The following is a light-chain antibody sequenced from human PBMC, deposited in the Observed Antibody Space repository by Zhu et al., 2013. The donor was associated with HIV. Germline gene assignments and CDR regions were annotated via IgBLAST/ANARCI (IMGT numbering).Light chain of an antibody. V-gene: IGKV3-20*01. CDR1: QSVRSNI. CDR2: GAS. CDR3: QQYGSAPLT. Sequence: DIVLTQSPDTLGSSPGERATLSCRASQSVRSNILSWYQQKPGQPPRLLIYGASNRAINIPDRFSGSGSGTEFTLSISRLEPEDFAVYYCQQYGSAPLTFGGGTTVEIK. J-gene: IGKJ4*01.